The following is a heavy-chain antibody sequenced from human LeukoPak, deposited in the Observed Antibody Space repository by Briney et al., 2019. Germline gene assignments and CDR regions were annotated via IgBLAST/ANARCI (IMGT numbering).Heavy chain of an antibody. D-gene: IGHD3-16*01. V-gene: IGHV3-23*01. CDR3: AKGLWGAYYYGMDV. CDR1: GFTFSNYA. J-gene: IGHJ6*02. CDR2: ISGSGVTT. Sequence: PGGSLRPSCAPSGFTFSNYAMSWVRQAPGKGLEWVSVISGSGVTTDYADSVMGRSTISRDNSRNALYLQLDSLRAEDTAIYFCAKGLWGAYYYGMDVWGQGTTVTVSS.